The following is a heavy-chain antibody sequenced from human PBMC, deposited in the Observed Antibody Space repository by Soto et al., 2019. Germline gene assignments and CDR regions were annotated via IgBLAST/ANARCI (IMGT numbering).Heavy chain of an antibody. Sequence: ASVKVSCKASGYTFTGYYMHWVRQAPGQGLEWMGWINPNSGGTNYAQKFQGWVTMTRDTSISTAYMELSRLRSDDTAVYYCARDLVDYGDPHNDAFDIWGQGTMVTVSS. CDR1: GYTFTGYY. D-gene: IGHD4-17*01. CDR3: ARDLVDYGDPHNDAFDI. CDR2: INPNSGGT. J-gene: IGHJ3*02. V-gene: IGHV1-2*04.